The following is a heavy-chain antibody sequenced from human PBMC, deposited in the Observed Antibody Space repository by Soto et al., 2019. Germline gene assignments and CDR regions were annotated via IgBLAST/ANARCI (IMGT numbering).Heavy chain of an antibody. CDR2: INHSGST. Sequence: SETLSLTCAVYGGSFSGYYWSWIRQPPGKGLEWIGEINHSGSTNYNPSLKSRVTISVDTSKNQFSLKLSSVTAADTAVYYCARLRGHCSGGSCYYRRRYYFDYWGQGTLVTVSS. J-gene: IGHJ4*02. CDR3: ARLRGHCSGGSCYYRRRYYFDY. CDR1: GGSFSGYY. D-gene: IGHD2-15*01. V-gene: IGHV4-34*01.